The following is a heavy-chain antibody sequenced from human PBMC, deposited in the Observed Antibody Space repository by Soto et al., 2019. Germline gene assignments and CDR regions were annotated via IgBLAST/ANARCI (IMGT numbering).Heavy chain of an antibody. J-gene: IGHJ4*02. D-gene: IGHD3-10*01. Sequence: SETLSLTCNVSGCSIDRSNYYWDWLLQPPGKGLEWIGTTYYNGNAYYNPSLKSRVSMSVDTSKNQFSLKLVSVTAADTAVYYCARHFVAVVIKGWGYWGQGTLVTVSS. CDR1: GCSIDRSNYY. CDR2: TYYNGNA. V-gene: IGHV4-39*01. CDR3: ARHFVAVVIKGWGY.